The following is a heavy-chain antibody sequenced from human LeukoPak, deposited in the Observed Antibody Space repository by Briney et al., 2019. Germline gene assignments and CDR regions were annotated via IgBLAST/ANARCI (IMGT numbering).Heavy chain of an antibody. D-gene: IGHD3-10*01. CDR3: ARSVGGGSYYNRAFDI. J-gene: IGHJ3*02. CDR1: GGSISSSNR. V-gene: IGHV4-4*02. Sequence: SETLSLTCAVSGGSISSSNRWSWVRQPPGKGLEWIGEIYHSGSTNYNPSLKSRVTISVDKSKNQFSLKLSSVTAADTAVYYCARSVGGGSYYNRAFDIWGQGTMVTVSS. CDR2: IYHSGST.